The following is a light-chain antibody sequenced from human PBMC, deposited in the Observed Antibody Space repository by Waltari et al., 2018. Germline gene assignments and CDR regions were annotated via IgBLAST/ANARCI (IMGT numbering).Light chain of an antibody. V-gene: IGKV1-9*01. J-gene: IGKJ1*01. CDR1: QGISSY. Sequence: DIQLTQSPSFLSASVGDRVTITCRASQGISSYLAWYQQKPGKAPELLIYSASTLQSGVPSRFSASGSGTEFTLTINSLQPEDFATYHCQQLIHYLWTFGQGTKVEI. CDR2: SAS. CDR3: QQLIHYLWT.